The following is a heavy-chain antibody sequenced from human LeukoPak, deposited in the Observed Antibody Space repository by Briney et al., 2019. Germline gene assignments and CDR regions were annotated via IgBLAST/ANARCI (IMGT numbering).Heavy chain of an antibody. CDR3: ARGYCSSTSCYAWFDP. Sequence: GASVKVSCKASGYTFTGYYMHWVRQAPGQGLEWMGWINPNSGGTNYAQQFQGRVTMTRDTSTSTVDMELSSLRSEDTAVYYCARGYCSSTSCYAWFDPWGQGTLVTVSS. J-gene: IGHJ5*02. CDR2: INPNSGGT. CDR1: GYTFTGYY. D-gene: IGHD2-2*01. V-gene: IGHV1-2*02.